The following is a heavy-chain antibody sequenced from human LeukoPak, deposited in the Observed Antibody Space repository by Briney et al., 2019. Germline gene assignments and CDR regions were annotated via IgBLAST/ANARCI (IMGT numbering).Heavy chain of an antibody. Sequence: NPSETLSLTCTVSGGSISSGDYYWSWIRQPPGKGLEWIGYIYYSGSTYYNPSLKSRVTISVDTSKNQFSLKLSSVTAADTAVYYCARDRRAPYPGLGYGIGYSSSWSNPDWFDPWGQGTLVTVSS. J-gene: IGHJ5*02. D-gene: IGHD6-13*01. CDR1: GGSISSGDYY. V-gene: IGHV4-30-4*08. CDR2: IYYSGST. CDR3: ARDRRAPYPGLGYGIGYSSSWSNPDWFDP.